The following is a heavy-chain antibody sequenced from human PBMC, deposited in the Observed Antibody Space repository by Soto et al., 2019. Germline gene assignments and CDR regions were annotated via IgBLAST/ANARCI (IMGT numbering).Heavy chain of an antibody. CDR3: AKEHDSSGYFDY. V-gene: IGHV3-30*18. J-gene: IGHJ4*02. Sequence: GGSLRLSCAASGFTFSSYGMHWVRQAPGKGLEWVAVISYDGSNKYYADSVKGRFTISRDNSKNTLYLQMNSLRAEDTAVYYCAKEHDSSGYFDYWGQGTLVTVS. CDR2: ISYDGSNK. CDR1: GFTFSSYG. D-gene: IGHD3-22*01.